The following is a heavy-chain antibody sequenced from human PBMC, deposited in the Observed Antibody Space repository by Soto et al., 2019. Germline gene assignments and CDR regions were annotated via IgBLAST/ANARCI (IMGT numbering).Heavy chain of an antibody. J-gene: IGHJ4*02. V-gene: IGHV3-30*18. Sequence: QVQLVESGGGVVQPGRSLRLSCAASGFTFSSYGMHWVRQAPGKGLEWVAVISYDGSNKYYADSVKGRFTISRDNSKNTLYLQMNSLRAEDTAVYYCAKDLGWLQLFDYWGKGTLVTVSS. CDR1: GFTFSSYG. CDR3: AKDLGWLQLFDY. D-gene: IGHD1-1*01. CDR2: ISYDGSNK.